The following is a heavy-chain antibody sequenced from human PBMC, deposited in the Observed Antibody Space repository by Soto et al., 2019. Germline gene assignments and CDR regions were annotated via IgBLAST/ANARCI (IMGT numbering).Heavy chain of an antibody. D-gene: IGHD1-7*01. CDR1: GGSFSGYY. Sequence: PSETLSLTCAVYGGSFSGYYWSWIRQPPGKGLEWIGEINHSGSTNYNPSLKSRVTISVDTSKNQFSLKLSSVTAADTFVYYCASRVHNWNSYYFDYWGQGTLVTVSS. V-gene: IGHV4-34*01. CDR3: ASRVHNWNSYYFDY. CDR2: INHSGST. J-gene: IGHJ4*02.